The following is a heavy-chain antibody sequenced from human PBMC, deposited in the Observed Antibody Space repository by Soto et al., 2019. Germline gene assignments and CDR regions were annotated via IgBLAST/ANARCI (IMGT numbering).Heavy chain of an antibody. Sequence: PGGSLRLSWAASGFKFPSYAVSWVRQAPGRRLEWVAIISGSSEIKSYADSVEGRFTISRDDSKNTLYLQMSSLRAEDTAIYYCAKMLGYYYYYPLDVWGQGTTVTVSS. CDR2: ISGSSEIK. CDR1: GFKFPSYA. D-gene: IGHD3-10*02. J-gene: IGHJ6*02. CDR3: AKMLGYYYYYPLDV. V-gene: IGHV3-23*01.